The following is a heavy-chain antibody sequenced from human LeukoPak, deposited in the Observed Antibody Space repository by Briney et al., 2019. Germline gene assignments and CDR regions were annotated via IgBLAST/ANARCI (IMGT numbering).Heavy chain of an antibody. D-gene: IGHD6-25*01. CDR1: GYTFTGYY. CDR3: ARGGKGPDAFDI. CDR2: INPNSGGT. V-gene: IGHV1-2*02. J-gene: IGHJ3*02. Sequence: EASVKVSCKASGYTFTGYYMHWVRQAPGQGLEWMGWINPNSGGTNYAQKFQGRVTITRNTSISTAYMELSSLRSEDTAVYYCARGGKGPDAFDIWGQGTMVTVSS.